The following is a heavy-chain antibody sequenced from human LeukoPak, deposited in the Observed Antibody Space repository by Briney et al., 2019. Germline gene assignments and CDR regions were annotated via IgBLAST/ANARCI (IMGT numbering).Heavy chain of an antibody. D-gene: IGHD5-24*01. CDR3: ARGVSEMATIYYFDY. J-gene: IGHJ4*02. V-gene: IGHV4-59*01. CDR1: GRSISSYY. Sequence: SETLSLTCTVSGRSISSYYWIWLRQPPGKGLEWIGYIYYGGSTNYNPSLQSRVSISVDTSKNQFSLKMSSVTAADTAVYYCARGVSEMATIYYFDYWGQGTLVTVSS. CDR2: IYYGGST.